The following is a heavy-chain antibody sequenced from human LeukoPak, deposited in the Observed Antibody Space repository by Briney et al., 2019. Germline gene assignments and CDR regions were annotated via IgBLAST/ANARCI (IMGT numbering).Heavy chain of an antibody. D-gene: IGHD3-3*01. CDR3: ARGGYDFWSGYYWDYYYYMDV. J-gene: IGHJ6*03. CDR1: GGSISSYY. V-gene: IGHV4-59*01. CDR2: IYYSGST. Sequence: SETLSLTCTVSGGSISSYYWSWIRQPPGKGLEWIGYIYYSGSTHYNPSLKSRVTISVDTSKNQFSLKLSSVTAADMAVYYCARGGYDFWSGYYWDYYYYMDVWGKGTTVTVSS.